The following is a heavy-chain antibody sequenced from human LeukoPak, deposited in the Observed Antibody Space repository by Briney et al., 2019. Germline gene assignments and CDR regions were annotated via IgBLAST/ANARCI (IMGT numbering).Heavy chain of an antibody. D-gene: IGHD3-22*01. CDR2: IYTSGST. CDR3: ARAHYYYDSSDSWLWFFDI. V-gene: IGHV4-4*07. J-gene: IGHJ3*02. CDR1: GVSISSYY. Sequence: SETLSLTCTVSGVSISSYYWSWIRQPAGKGLEWIGRIYTSGSTNYNPSLKSRVTISVDTSKDQFSLKLSSVTAADTAVYYCARAHYYYDSSDSWLWFFDIWGQGTLVTVSS.